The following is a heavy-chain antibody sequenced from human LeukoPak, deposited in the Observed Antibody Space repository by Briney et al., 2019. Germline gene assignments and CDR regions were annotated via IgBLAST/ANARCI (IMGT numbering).Heavy chain of an antibody. Sequence: PSETLSLTCTVSGGSISSYYWSWIPQPPGKGLEWVGYIYDSGSTNYNPSLKSRVTISVAPSKNKFPLKLSSVTAADTAVYYCARATEGIVGAPPYFDYWGQGTLVTVSS. V-gene: IGHV4-4*08. CDR2: IYDSGST. J-gene: IGHJ4*02. CDR1: GGSISSYY. D-gene: IGHD1-26*01. CDR3: ARATEGIVGAPPYFDY.